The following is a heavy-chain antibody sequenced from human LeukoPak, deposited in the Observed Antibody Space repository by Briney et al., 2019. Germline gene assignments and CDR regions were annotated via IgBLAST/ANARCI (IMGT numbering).Heavy chain of an antibody. CDR3: ARDSIAAAGSPDAFDI. CDR1: GFTFSSYG. J-gene: IGHJ3*02. D-gene: IGHD6-13*01. V-gene: IGHV3-30*03. CDR2: ISYDGSNK. Sequence: GRSLRLSCAASGFTFSSYGMHWVRQAPGKGLEWVAVISYDGSNKYYADSVKGRFTISRDNSKNTLYLQMNSLRAEDTAVYYCARDSIAAAGSPDAFDIWGQGTMVTVSS.